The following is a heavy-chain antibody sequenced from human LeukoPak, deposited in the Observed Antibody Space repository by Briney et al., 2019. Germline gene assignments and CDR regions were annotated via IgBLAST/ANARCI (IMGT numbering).Heavy chain of an antibody. CDR1: GFSLSTSGGG. CDR3: AVGPLNYYESSGYADY. V-gene: IGHV2-5*01. J-gene: IGHJ4*02. CDR2: IYWNDNK. Sequence: GPTLANLTQTLTLTCTFSGFSLSTSGGGVGWIRQPQGKALEWIALIYWNDNKRYRPPLKSSHTNTNDTSKNQEVLTMTNMDPVDTATYYGAVGPLNYYESSGYADYWGQGTLVTVSS. D-gene: IGHD3-22*01.